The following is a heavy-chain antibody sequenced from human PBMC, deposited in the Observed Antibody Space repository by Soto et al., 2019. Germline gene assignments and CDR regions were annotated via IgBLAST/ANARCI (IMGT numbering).Heavy chain of an antibody. J-gene: IGHJ3*02. CDR3: AKTTDGWFSAFEI. Sequence: GGSLRLSCAASGFVFSSYAVSWVRQAPGKGLEWVSAISGSSTTAYYADSVKGRFIFSRDNPKNTMYLQMNSLRAEDTAVYFCAKTTDGWFSAFEIWGQGTVVTVS. CDR1: GFVFSSYA. D-gene: IGHD6-19*01. CDR2: ISGSSTTA. V-gene: IGHV3-23*01.